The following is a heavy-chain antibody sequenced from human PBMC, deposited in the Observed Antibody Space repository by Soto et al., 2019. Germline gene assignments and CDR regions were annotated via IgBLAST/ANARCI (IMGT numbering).Heavy chain of an antibody. D-gene: IGHD6-13*01. CDR3: ATVPSSWARHDAFDI. Sequence: ASVKVSCKASGGTFSSYAISWVRQAPGKGLEWMGGFDPEDGETIYAQKFQGRVTMTEDTSTDTAYMELSSLRSEDTAVYYCATVPSSWARHDAFDIWGQGTMVTVSS. CDR2: FDPEDGET. V-gene: IGHV1-24*01. CDR1: GGTFSSYA. J-gene: IGHJ3*02.